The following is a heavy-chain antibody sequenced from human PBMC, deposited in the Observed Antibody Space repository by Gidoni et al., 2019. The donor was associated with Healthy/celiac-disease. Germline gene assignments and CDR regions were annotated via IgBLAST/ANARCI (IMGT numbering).Heavy chain of an antibody. J-gene: IGHJ4*02. CDR3: ARGPGGAAAGGD. Sequence: EVQLVESGGGLVQPGGSLRLPCPASGFPFSRYSMNWVRQAPGKGLEWFSYISSSSSTIYYADSVKGRFTISRDNAKNSLYLQMNSLRAEDTAVYYCARGPGGAAAGGDWGQGTLVTVSS. CDR2: ISSSSSTI. D-gene: IGHD6-13*01. V-gene: IGHV3-48*01. CDR1: GFPFSRYS.